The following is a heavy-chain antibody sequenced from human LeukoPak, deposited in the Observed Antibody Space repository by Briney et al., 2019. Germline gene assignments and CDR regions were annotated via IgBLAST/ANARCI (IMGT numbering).Heavy chain of an antibody. CDR2: MSYDGPNI. Sequence: PGKSLRLSCAASGFAFSSYGMHWVRQAPGKGLEWVAVMSYDGPNIYYADSVKGRFTISRDNSKNMLFLQMNSLRTEDTAVYYCAKDRHAYAYYVIDVWGQGTTVIVSS. CDR1: GFAFSSYG. V-gene: IGHV3-30*18. CDR3: AKDRHAYAYYVIDV. J-gene: IGHJ6*02. D-gene: IGHD2-2*01.